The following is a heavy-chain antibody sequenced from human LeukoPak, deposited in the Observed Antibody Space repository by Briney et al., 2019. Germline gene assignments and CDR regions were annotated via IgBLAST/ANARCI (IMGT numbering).Heavy chain of an antibody. Sequence: GGSLRLSCAASGFTFSNVWMNWVRQAPGKGLEWLGRIKSKTDGGTTDYAAPVKGRFTISRDDSKNTLYLQMNSLKTEDTAVYYCTTDPMITFGGVIEYYYYGMDVWGQGTTVTVSS. J-gene: IGHJ6*02. D-gene: IGHD3-16*02. CDR3: TTDPMITFGGVIEYYYYGMDV. CDR2: IKSKTDGGTT. V-gene: IGHV3-15*01. CDR1: GFTFSNVW.